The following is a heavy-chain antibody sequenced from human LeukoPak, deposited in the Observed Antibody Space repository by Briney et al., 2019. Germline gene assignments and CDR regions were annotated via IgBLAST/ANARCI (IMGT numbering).Heavy chain of an antibody. CDR2: IRYDGSNK. D-gene: IGHD4-17*01. V-gene: IGHV3-30*02. CDR3: AKDFSRGDSGYFDY. CDR1: GFTFSSYG. Sequence: PGGSLRLSCAASGFTFSSYGMHWVRQAPGKGLEWVAFIRYDGSNKYYADSVKGRFTISRDNSKNTLYLQMNSLRAEDTAVYYCAKDFSRGDSGYFDYWGQGTLVTVSS. J-gene: IGHJ4*02.